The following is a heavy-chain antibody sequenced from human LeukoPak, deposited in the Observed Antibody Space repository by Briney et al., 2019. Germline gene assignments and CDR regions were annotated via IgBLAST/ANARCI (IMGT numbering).Heavy chain of an antibody. CDR1: GFSFSSYW. CDR3: ARSVGALYH. D-gene: IGHD1-26*01. CDR2: IKEDESER. J-gene: IGHJ4*02. V-gene: IGHV3-7*01. Sequence: PGGSLRLSCAAAGFSFSSYWMSSVRQAPGKGLEWVANIKEDESERYYLDSVKGRFTISRDNTKSLLYLQMSSLRADDTAVYYRARSVGALYHWGQGTLVTVSS.